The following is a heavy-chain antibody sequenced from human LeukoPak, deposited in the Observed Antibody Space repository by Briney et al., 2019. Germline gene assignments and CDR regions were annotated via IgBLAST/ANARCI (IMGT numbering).Heavy chain of an antibody. J-gene: IGHJ2*01. CDR1: GFTFDDYA. CDR2: IIWNSGSI. Sequence: GRCLRLSCAASGFTFDDYAMHWVRQAPGKGLEWVSGIIWNSGSIGYADSVKGRFTISRDNAKNSLYLQMNSLRAEDTALYYCAKDIGDGDYVDWYFDLWGRGTLVTVSS. D-gene: IGHD4-17*01. V-gene: IGHV3-9*01. CDR3: AKDIGDGDYVDWYFDL.